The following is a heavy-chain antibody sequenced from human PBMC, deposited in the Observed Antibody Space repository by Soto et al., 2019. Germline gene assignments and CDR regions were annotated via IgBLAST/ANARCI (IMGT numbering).Heavy chain of an antibody. J-gene: IGHJ4*02. Sequence: QVQLVESGGGVVQPGRSLRLSCAASGFTFSSYGMHWVRQAPGKGLEWVAVIWYDGSNKYYADSVKGRFTISRDNSKNTLYLQMNSLRAEDTAVYYCARGPRNYYDSSGYRAHIDYWGQGTLVTVSS. CDR2: IWYDGSNK. CDR1: GFTFSSYG. V-gene: IGHV3-33*01. D-gene: IGHD3-22*01. CDR3: ARGPRNYYDSSGYRAHIDY.